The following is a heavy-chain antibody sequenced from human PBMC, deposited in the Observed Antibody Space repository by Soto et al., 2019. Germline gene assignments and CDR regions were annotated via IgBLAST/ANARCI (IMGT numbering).Heavy chain of an antibody. D-gene: IGHD2-15*01. Sequence: PGGSLRLSCAASGFTFSSYAMHWVRQAPGKGLEWVAVISYDGSNKYYADSVEGRFTISRDNSKNTLYLQMNSLRAEDTAVYYCARARFPEGSDWFXPWGQGTLVXVSS. CDR2: ISYDGSNK. V-gene: IGHV3-30-3*01. CDR3: ARARFPEGSDWFXP. J-gene: IGHJ5*02. CDR1: GFTFSSYA.